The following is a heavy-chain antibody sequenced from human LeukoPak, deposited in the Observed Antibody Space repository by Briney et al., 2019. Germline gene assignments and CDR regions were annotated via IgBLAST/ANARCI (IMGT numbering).Heavy chain of an antibody. Sequence: GGSLRLSCAASGFTFSNAWMRWVRQAPGKGLEWVGHIKSETDGGTTDYATPVQGRFTISRDDSENTLYLQMNSLKTEDTAVYYCTTEIETYYDYVWDSYRYWNGDYWGQGTLVTVSS. V-gene: IGHV3-15*01. D-gene: IGHD3-16*02. CDR2: IKSETDGGTT. CDR1: GFTFSNAW. J-gene: IGHJ4*02. CDR3: TTEIETYYDYVWDSYRYWNGDY.